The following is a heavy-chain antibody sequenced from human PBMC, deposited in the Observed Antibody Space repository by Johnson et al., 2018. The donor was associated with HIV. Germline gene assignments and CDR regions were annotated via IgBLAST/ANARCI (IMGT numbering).Heavy chain of an antibody. Sequence: VQLVESGGGLIQPGGSLRLACAASGFTVSSNYMSWVRQAPGKGLEWVSILYSGGSTYYADTVKGRFTISRDISKNTLYLQMNSLRAEDTAVYYCARPLGGAFDIWGQGTMVTVSS. CDR3: ARPLGGAFDI. CDR1: GFTVSSNY. J-gene: IGHJ3*02. CDR2: LYSGGST. D-gene: IGHD3-10*01. V-gene: IGHV3-53*01.